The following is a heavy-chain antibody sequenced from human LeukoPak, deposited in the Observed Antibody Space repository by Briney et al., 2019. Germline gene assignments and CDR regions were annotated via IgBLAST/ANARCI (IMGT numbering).Heavy chain of an antibody. CDR1: GYHFTTYW. V-gene: IGHV5-51*01. CDR2: VFPGDSKT. CDR3: ARLDTKNYQF. J-gene: IGHJ4*02. Sequence: GDSLKISCKVSGYHFTTYWIAWVRQKPGKGLEWMGMVFPGDSKTNYSPAFLGQVTMSVDKSIGAAYLQWRGLKASDTAMYYCARLDTKNYQFWGQGTLVSVSS. D-gene: IGHD1-7*01.